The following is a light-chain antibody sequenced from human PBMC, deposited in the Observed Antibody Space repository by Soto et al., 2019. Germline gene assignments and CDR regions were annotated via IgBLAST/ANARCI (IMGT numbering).Light chain of an antibody. V-gene: IGLV2-14*03. CDR3: NSYTSSSTYVV. J-gene: IGLJ2*01. CDR1: SSDVGGYHY. CDR2: DVD. Sequence: QSALTQPASVSGSPGQSITISCTGTSSDVGGYHYVSWYQHHPGKAPKLMIYDVDNRPSGVSNRFSGSKSGNTASLTISGLQAEVEADYYCNSYTSSSTYVVFGGGTKVTVL.